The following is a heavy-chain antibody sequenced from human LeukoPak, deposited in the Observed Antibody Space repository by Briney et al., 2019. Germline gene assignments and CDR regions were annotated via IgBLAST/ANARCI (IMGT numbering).Heavy chain of an antibody. J-gene: IGHJ4*02. D-gene: IGHD2-15*01. CDR1: GFTFSNAW. Sequence: GGSLRLFCAASGFTFSNAWMSWVRQAPGKGLEWVVRIKSKTDGGTTDYAAPVKNRFTISRDDSKNTLYLQMNRLKTEDTAVYYCATGPIVVVVAATQPFDYWGQGTLVTVSS. CDR2: IKSKTDGGTT. CDR3: ATGPIVVVVAATQPFDY. V-gene: IGHV3-15*01.